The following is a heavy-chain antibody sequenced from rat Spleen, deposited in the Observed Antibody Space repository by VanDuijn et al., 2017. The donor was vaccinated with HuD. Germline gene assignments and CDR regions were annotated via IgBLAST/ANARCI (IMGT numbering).Heavy chain of an antibody. CDR1: GFTFSDFH. Sequence: EVQLVESGGDLVKPGGSLKLSCAASGFTFSDFHLAWVRQAPTKGLEWVASISPSGGSTYYRDSVKGRFTNSRDNAKSTQYLQMDSLRSEDTATYYCATDPRDYWGQGVMVTVSS. CDR2: ISPSGGST. V-gene: IGHV5-19*01. J-gene: IGHJ2*01. CDR3: ATDPRDY.